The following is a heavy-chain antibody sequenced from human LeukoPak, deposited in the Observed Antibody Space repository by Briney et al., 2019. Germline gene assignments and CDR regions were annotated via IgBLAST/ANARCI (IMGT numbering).Heavy chain of an antibody. Sequence: GGSLRLSCAASGFTFSSYWMHWVRQAPGKGLVWVSRINTDGSSTSYADSVKGRFTISRDNAKNTLYLQMNSLRAEDTAVYYCARVRFSESYYMDVWGKGTTVTVSS. CDR3: ARVRFSESYYMDV. CDR2: INTDGSST. D-gene: IGHD3-3*01. CDR1: GFTFSSYW. V-gene: IGHV3-74*01. J-gene: IGHJ6*03.